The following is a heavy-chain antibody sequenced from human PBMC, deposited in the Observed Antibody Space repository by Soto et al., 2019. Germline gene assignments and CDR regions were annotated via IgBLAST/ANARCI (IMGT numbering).Heavy chain of an antibody. CDR3: AREDIVVVPAAILVSIGDHLFDP. CDR2: INPSGGST. V-gene: IGHV1-46*01. D-gene: IGHD2-2*01. CDR1: GYTFTRYY. Sequence: ASVKVYCKASGYTFTRYYMHWVRQAPGQGLEWMGIINPSGGSTSYAQKFQGRVTMTRDTSTSSVYMELSSLRSEDTAVYYCAREDIVVVPAAILVSIGDHLFDPCGQGTLVTVSS. J-gene: IGHJ5*02.